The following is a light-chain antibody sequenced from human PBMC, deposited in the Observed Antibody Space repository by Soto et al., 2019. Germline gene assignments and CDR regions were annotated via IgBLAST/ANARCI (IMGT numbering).Light chain of an antibody. V-gene: IGKV3-20*01. Sequence: EIVMTQSPGTLSLSPGERATLSCRASQSVSSSYLAWYQQKPGQAPRLLIYGASSRATGIPDRFSGSGSGTDFTLTISRLEPEDFAVYYCQQYGSSPPTFCQGTIVDIK. J-gene: IGKJ1*01. CDR3: QQYGSSPPT. CDR2: GAS. CDR1: QSVSSSY.